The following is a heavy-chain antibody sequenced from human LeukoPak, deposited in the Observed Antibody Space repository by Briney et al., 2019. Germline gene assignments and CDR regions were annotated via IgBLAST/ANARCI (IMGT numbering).Heavy chain of an antibody. D-gene: IGHD6-19*01. V-gene: IGHV4-4*07. J-gene: IGHJ3*02. CDR1: GGSISSYY. CDR3: ARGSRWLLAFDI. Sequence: SETLSLTCTVSGGSISSYYWSWIRQPAGKGLEWIGRIYTSGSTNYNPSLKSRVTMSVDTTKNQFSLKLSSVTAADTAVYYCARGSRWLLAFDIWGQGTMVTVSS. CDR2: IYTSGST.